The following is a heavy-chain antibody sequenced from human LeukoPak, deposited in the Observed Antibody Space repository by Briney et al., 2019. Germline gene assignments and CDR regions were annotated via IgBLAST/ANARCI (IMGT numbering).Heavy chain of an antibody. J-gene: IGHJ4*02. CDR1: GYTFTSYY. V-gene: IGHV1-46*01. CDR3: ASGVVDYFDY. CDR2: INPSGGST. D-gene: IGHD3-3*01. Sequence: ASVKVSCKASGYTFTSYYMHWVRQAPGQGLEWMGIINPSGGSTSYAQKFQGRVTMTRDTSTSTVYMELSRLRSDDTAVYYCASGVVDYFDYWGQGTLVTVSS.